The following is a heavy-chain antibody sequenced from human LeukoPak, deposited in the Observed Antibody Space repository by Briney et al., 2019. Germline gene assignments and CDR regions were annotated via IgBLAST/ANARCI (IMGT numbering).Heavy chain of an antibody. Sequence: GWTVRLPFVAWVFTFRSYVMHGVRQPPGKARAGVAVISFDGSNEYYADSVKGRFTISIDNSKNTLYLQMNSLRAEDTAVYYCAKDLHTLGYCSSTSCYVYWGQGTLVTVSS. CDR2: ISFDGSNE. D-gene: IGHD2-2*01. CDR3: AKDLHTLGYCSSTSCYVY. V-gene: IGHV3-30*18. J-gene: IGHJ4*02. CDR1: VFTFRSYV.